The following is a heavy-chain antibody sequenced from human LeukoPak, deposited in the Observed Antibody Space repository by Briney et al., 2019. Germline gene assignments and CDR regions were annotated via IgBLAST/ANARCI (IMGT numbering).Heavy chain of an antibody. CDR1: GDIFSNYA. CDR2: VIPILGTT. V-gene: IGHV1-69*06. D-gene: IGHD3-10*01. Sequence: ASVTVSCKASGDIFSNYAMSWVRQAPGQGLEWMGWVIPILGTTNYAQKFQGRLTITADKSTSTAHMELSGLTSDDTAVYYCARGQRSIGAFDYWGQGTLVTVSS. J-gene: IGHJ4*02. CDR3: ARGQRSIGAFDY.